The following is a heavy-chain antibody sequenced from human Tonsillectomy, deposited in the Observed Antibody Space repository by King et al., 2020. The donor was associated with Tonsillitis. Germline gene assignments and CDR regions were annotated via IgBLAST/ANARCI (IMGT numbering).Heavy chain of an antibody. Sequence: QMQLQESGPGLVKPSETLSLTCTVSGGSINSYYWSWIRQPPGKGLEWIGYIYYSGSTNYNPSLKSRVTMSIDTSKNQFSLKLSSVTAADTAVYYCARVFSGWTSVFDYWGQGTLVTVSS. J-gene: IGHJ4*02. V-gene: IGHV4-59*01. CDR1: GGSINSYY. CDR3: ARVFSGWTSVFDY. CDR2: IYYSGST. D-gene: IGHD1-26*01.